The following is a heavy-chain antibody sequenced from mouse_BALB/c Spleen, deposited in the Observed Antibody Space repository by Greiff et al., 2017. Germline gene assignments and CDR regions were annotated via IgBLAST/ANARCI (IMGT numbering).Heavy chain of an antibody. CDR3: VIDYDAY. CDR2: IRSKSNNYAT. CDR1: GFTFNTYA. D-gene: IGHD2-4*01. V-gene: IGHV10-1*02. J-gene: IGHJ3*01. Sequence: EVKVVESGGGLVQPKGSLKLSCAASGFTFNTYAMNWVRQAPGKGLEWVARIRSKSNNYATYYADSVKDRFTISRDDSQSMLYLQMNNLKTEDTAMYYCVIDYDAYWGQGTLVTVSA.